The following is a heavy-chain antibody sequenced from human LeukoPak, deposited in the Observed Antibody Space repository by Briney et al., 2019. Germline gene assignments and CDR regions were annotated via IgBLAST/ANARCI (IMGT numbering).Heavy chain of an antibody. V-gene: IGHV1-2*02. CDR1: GYTFTGYY. CDR3: ARDPPIVGATGYAFDI. CDR2: INPNSGGT. J-gene: IGHJ3*02. Sequence: GASVKVSCKASGYTFTGYYMHWVRQAPGQGLEWMGWINPNSGGTNYAQKFQGRVTMTRDTSISTAYMELSRLRSDDTAVYYCARDPPIVGATGYAFDIWGQGTMVTVSS. D-gene: IGHD1-26*01.